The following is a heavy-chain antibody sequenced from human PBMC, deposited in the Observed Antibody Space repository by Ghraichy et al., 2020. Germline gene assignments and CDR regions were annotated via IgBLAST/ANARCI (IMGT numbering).Heavy chain of an antibody. CDR1: GFTFSVYG. D-gene: IGHD6-13*01. J-gene: IGHJ2*01. CDR3: ARSWYWDLDF. Sequence: GGSLRLSCAASGFTFSVYGMHWVRQAPGKGLEWVAIIWYDGSENYYADSVRGRFTISRDNSKNTVYLQMSSLTVEDTAVYYCARSWYWDLDFWGRGTLVTVSS. V-gene: IGHV3-33*01. CDR2: IWYDGSEN.